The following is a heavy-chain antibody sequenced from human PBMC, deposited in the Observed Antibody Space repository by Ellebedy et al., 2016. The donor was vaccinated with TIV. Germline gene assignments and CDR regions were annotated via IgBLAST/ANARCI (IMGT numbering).Heavy chain of an antibody. CDR1: GFTFSTYW. Sequence: PGGSLRLSCAASGFTFSTYWMGWVRQAAGKGLEWVANTKQDGSEKYNVDSVKGRFTISRDDAETTTFLQMNSLRAEDTAVYYCARYCSGGSCLSTGCYYGMDVWGQGTTVTVSS. D-gene: IGHD2-15*01. V-gene: IGHV3-7*03. CDR3: ARYCSGGSCLSTGCYYGMDV. J-gene: IGHJ6*02. CDR2: TKQDGSEK.